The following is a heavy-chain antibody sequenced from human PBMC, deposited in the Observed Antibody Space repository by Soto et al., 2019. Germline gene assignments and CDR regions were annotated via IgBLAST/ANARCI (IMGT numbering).Heavy chain of an antibody. Sequence: QVQLVQSGAEVKKPGASVKVSCKASGYTFTGYYMHWVRQAPGQGLEWMGWINPNSGGTNYAQKFQGRDTMTRDTSISTAYMELSRLRSDDTAVYYCARVRSRYYGSGSAGDWGQGTLVTVSS. CDR1: GYTFTGYY. J-gene: IGHJ4*02. D-gene: IGHD3-10*01. V-gene: IGHV1-2*02. CDR2: INPNSGGT. CDR3: ARVRSRYYGSGSAGD.